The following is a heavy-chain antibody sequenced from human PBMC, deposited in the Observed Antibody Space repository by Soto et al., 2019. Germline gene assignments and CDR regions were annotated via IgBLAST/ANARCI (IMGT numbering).Heavy chain of an antibody. CDR2: INPKSGAT. Sequence: ASVKFSCKSSGYRFTGYGLHWVRQAPGQGLQWMGWINPKSGATDYAQKFQGRVTMTREMSTNTAYLELSGLRSDDTADDTAVYYCAKSNYVGDYYLQDGLDVWGHGTTVSV. J-gene: IGHJ6*02. D-gene: IGHD2-21*02. V-gene: IGHV1-2*02. CDR1: GYRFTGYG. CDR3: VYYCAKSNYVGDYYLQDGLDV.